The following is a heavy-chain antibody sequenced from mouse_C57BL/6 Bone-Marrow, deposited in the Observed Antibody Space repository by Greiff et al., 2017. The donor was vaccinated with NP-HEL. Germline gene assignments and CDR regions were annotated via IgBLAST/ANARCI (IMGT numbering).Heavy chain of an antibody. Sequence: GGGLVKPGGSLKLSCAASGFTFSDYGMHWVRQAPEKGLEWVAYISSGSSTIYYADTVKGRFTISRDNAKNTLFLQMTSLRSEDTAMYYCASTMITPYWYFDVWGTGTTVTVSS. CDR1: GFTFSDYG. CDR2: ISSGSSTI. J-gene: IGHJ1*03. D-gene: IGHD2-4*01. V-gene: IGHV5-17*01. CDR3: ASTMITPYWYFDV.